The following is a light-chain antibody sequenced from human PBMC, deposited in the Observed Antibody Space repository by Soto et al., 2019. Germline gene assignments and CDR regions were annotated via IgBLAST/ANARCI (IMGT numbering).Light chain of an antibody. CDR2: GAS. CDR3: QQYRSSPHT. Sequence: EIVLAQCPGTLSLTPGERATLCCRASQSVSSSYLAWYQQKPGQAPRLLIYGASSRATGIPDRFSGSGSGTDFTLTISRLEPEDFAVYYCQQYRSSPHTFGGGTKVDIK. V-gene: IGKV3-20*01. CDR1: QSVSSSY. J-gene: IGKJ4*01.